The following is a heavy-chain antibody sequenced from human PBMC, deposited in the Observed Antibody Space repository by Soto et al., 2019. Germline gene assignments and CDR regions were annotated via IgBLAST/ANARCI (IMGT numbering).Heavy chain of an antibody. CDR3: ARANDSSGYYYPVSWFDP. V-gene: IGHV1-69*06. J-gene: IGHJ5*02. D-gene: IGHD3-22*01. CDR1: GGTFSSYA. CDR2: IIPIFGTV. Sequence: SVKVSCKASGGTFSSYAISWVRQAPGQGLEWMGGIIPIFGTVNYAQKFQGRVTITADKSTSTAYMELSSLRSEDTAVYYCARANDSSGYYYPVSWFDPWGQGTLVTVSS.